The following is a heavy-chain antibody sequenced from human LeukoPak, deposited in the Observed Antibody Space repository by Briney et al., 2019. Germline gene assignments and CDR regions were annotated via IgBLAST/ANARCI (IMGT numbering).Heavy chain of an antibody. Sequence: GGSLRLSCAASGFTFSSYAMSWVRQAPGKGLEWVSGISGNGGSTDYADSVKGRFTISRDSSQNTLYLQMNSLRAEDTAVYYCARGFRYFEYWGQGTLVTVSS. CDR3: ARGFRYFEY. CDR1: GFTFSSYA. J-gene: IGHJ4*02. CDR2: ISGNGGST. V-gene: IGHV3-23*01.